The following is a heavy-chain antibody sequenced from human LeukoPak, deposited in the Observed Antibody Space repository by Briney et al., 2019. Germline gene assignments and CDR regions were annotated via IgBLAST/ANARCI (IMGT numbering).Heavy chain of an antibody. D-gene: IGHD6-19*01. CDR1: GGTFSSYA. Sequence: GASVKVSCKASGGTFSSYAISWVRQAPGQGLEWMGRIIPILGIANYAQKFQGRVTITADKSTSTAYMELSSLRSEDTAVYYCARDQSSGWSGGHYFDYWGQGTLVTVSS. J-gene: IGHJ4*02. V-gene: IGHV1-69*04. CDR2: IIPILGIA. CDR3: ARDQSSGWSGGHYFDY.